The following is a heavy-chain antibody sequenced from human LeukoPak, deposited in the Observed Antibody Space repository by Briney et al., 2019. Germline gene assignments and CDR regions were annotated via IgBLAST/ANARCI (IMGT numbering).Heavy chain of an antibody. Sequence: GGSLRPSREASGFLFEEYGMSWIRQRPGKGLEWVAGISWNGLSIHYADSVKGRFTISRDDAKKSLFLHMDGLSAEDTAFYYCARRGGYCSGDCYPDNWGQGTLVIVSS. D-gene: IGHD2-21*02. V-gene: IGHV3-20*04. J-gene: IGHJ4*02. CDR2: ISWNGLSI. CDR1: GFLFEEYG. CDR3: ARRGGYCSGDCYPDN.